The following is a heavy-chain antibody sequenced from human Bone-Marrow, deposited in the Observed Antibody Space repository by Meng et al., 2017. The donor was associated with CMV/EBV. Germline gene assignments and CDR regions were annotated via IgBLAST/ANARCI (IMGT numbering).Heavy chain of an antibody. CDR1: GGTFSSYA. Sequence: SVKVSCKASGGTFSSYAISWVRQAPGQGLEWMGGIIPIFGTAKYAQKFQGRLTITTDESSSTAYMEVSNLRSEDTAVYYCARSMVRGVILLMDVWGQGTTVTVSS. J-gene: IGHJ6*02. CDR3: ARSMVRGVILLMDV. D-gene: IGHD3-10*01. V-gene: IGHV1-69*05. CDR2: IIPIFGTA.